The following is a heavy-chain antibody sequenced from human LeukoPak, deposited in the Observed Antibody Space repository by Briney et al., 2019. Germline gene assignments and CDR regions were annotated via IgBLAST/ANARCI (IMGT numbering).Heavy chain of an antibody. CDR1: GGTFSSYT. J-gene: IGHJ4*02. D-gene: IGHD1-26*01. CDR3: ARAVGATMPHFDY. CDR2: IIPILGIA. V-gene: IGHV1-69*02. Sequence: SVKVSCKASGGTFSSYTISWVRQAPGQGLEWMGRIIPILGIANYAQKFQGRVTIAADKSTSTAYMELSSLRSGDTAVYYCARAVGATMPHFDYWGQGTLVTVSS.